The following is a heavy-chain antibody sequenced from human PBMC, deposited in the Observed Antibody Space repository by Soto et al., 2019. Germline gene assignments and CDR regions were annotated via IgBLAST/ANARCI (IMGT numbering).Heavy chain of an antibody. V-gene: IGHV1-18*01. CDR1: GYTFTSYG. CDR3: ARDTCIAARCWFDP. Sequence: GASVKVSCKASGYTFTSYGISWVRQAPGQGLEWMGWISAYNGNTNYAQKLQGRVTMTTDTSTSTAYMELRSLRSDDTAVYYCARDTCIAARCWFDPWAQGTLVTVSS. D-gene: IGHD6-6*01. J-gene: IGHJ5*02. CDR2: ISAYNGNT.